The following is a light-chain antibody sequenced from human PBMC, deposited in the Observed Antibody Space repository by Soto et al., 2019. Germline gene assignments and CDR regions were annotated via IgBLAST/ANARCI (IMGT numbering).Light chain of an antibody. CDR1: SSDVGGYNY. J-gene: IGLJ1*01. CDR3: SSYTSSSPLKV. CDR2: DVS. V-gene: IGLV2-14*01. Sequence: QSALTQPASVSGSPGQSITISCTGTSSDVGGYNYVSWYQQHPGKAPKLMIYDVSNRPSGVSNRFSGSKSGNTASLTISGLQAEDEADYYCSSYTSSSPLKVFGTGTKLTVL.